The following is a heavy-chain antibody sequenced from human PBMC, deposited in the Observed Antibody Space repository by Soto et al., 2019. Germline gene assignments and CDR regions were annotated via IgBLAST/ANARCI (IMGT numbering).Heavy chain of an antibody. D-gene: IGHD6-19*01. J-gene: IGHJ4*02. CDR2: ISYDGSNK. CDR3: AGMRRAVGPI. Sequence: GGSLRLSCAASGFTFSSYAMHWVRQAPGKGLEWVAVISYDGSNKYYADSVKGRFTISRDNSKNTLYLQMNSLRAEDTAVYYCAGMRRAVGPIWGQGTLVTVSS. CDR1: GFTFSSYA. V-gene: IGHV3-30-3*01.